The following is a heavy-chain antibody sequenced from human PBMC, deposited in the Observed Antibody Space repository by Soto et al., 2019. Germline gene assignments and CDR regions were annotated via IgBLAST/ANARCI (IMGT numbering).Heavy chain of an antibody. CDR1: GGSISSSSYY. CDR2: IYYSGST. J-gene: IGHJ4*02. D-gene: IGHD5-12*01. V-gene: IGHV4-39*01. CDR3: LSLSGWLRLIIDY. Sequence: PSETLSLTCTVSGGSISSSSYYWGWIRQPPGKGLEWIGSIYYSGSTYYNPSLKSRVTISVDTSKNQFSLKLSSVTAADTAVYYCLSLSGWLRLIIDYWGQGTLVTVSS.